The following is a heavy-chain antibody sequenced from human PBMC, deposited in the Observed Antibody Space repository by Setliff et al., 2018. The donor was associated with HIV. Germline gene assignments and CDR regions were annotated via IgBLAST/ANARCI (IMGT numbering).Heavy chain of an antibody. CDR1: RDSINGHW. CDR3: ARGAYCGSDCFYYFDY. Sequence: SETLSLTCTVSRDSINGHWWSWIRQPPGKGLEWTGSIHYSGITHYNPSLKSRLTMSVDTSKNQVSLRLTSVTAADTAVYYCARGAYCGSDCFYYFDYWGRGTLVTVSS. J-gene: IGHJ4*02. V-gene: IGHV4-59*11. D-gene: IGHD2-21*02. CDR2: IHYSGIT.